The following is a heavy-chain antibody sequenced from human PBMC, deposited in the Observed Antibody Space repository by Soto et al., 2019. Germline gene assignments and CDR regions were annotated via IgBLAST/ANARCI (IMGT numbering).Heavy chain of an antibody. V-gene: IGHV3-30*18. D-gene: IGHD6-13*01. Sequence: GGSLRLSCAASGFTFSSYGTHWVRQAPGKGLEWVAVISYDGSNKYYADSVKGRFTISRDNSKNTLYLQMNSLRAEDTAVYYCAKDSYHSSSFDYWGQGTLVTVSS. CDR1: GFTFSSYG. J-gene: IGHJ4*02. CDR3: AKDSYHSSSFDY. CDR2: ISYDGSNK.